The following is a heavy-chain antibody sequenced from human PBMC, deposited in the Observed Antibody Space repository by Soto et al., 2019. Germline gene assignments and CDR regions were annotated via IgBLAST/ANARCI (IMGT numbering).Heavy chain of an antibody. CDR1: GGSISRSSYF. J-gene: IGHJ4*02. Sequence: QLQLQESGPGLVKPSETLSLTCTVSGGSISRSSYFWGWIRQPPGKGLEWIGSIYYSGNTYYNASLRSRVAISVYTSKNQFSLKLSSVTAADTAVYYCATLWFGEGDYWGQGTLVTVSS. V-gene: IGHV4-39*01. CDR2: IYYSGNT. D-gene: IGHD3-10*01. CDR3: ATLWFGEGDY.